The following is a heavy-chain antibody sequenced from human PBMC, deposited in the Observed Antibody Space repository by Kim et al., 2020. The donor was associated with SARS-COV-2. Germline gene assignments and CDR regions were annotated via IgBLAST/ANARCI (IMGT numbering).Heavy chain of an antibody. Sequence: SQTLSLTCAISGDSVSSNSAAWNWIRQSPSRGLEWLGRTYYRSKWYNDYAVSVRSQISINPDTSKNQFSLQLNSVTPEDTAVYYCARDQSTNSGFDEQGVFDYWGQGTLVTVSS. CDR3: ARDQSTNSGFDEQGVFDY. V-gene: IGHV6-1*01. CDR1: GDSVSSNSAA. J-gene: IGHJ4*02. CDR2: TYYRSKWYN. D-gene: IGHD5-12*01.